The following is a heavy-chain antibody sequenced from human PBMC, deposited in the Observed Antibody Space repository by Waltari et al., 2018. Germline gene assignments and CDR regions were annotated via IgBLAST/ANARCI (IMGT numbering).Heavy chain of an antibody. CDR2: ISGSGGST. V-gene: IGHV3-23*01. CDR3: AVDYGGNGGFDY. Sequence: EVQLLESGGGLVQPGGSLRLSCAASGFTFSSYAMSWVRQAPGKGLEWVSAISGSGGSTYYADSVKGRFTISRDNSKNTLYLQMNSLRAEDTAVYYCAVDYGGNGGFDYWGQGTLVTVSS. D-gene: IGHD4-17*01. CDR1: GFTFSSYA. J-gene: IGHJ4*02.